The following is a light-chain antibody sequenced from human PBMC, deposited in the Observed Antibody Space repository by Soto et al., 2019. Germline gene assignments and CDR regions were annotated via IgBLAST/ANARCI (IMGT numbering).Light chain of an antibody. CDR1: RSNIGSNN. CDR2: NNH. J-gene: IGLJ1*01. CDR3: AAWDDSLDGYV. Sequence: VLTQPPSASGIPGQRVTISCSGSRSNIGSNNVNWYQQLPGTAPRLLTFNNHLRPSGVPDRFSGSKSGTSASLAISGLQSEDEGDYYCAAWDDSLDGYVFGTGTKVTVL. V-gene: IGLV1-44*01.